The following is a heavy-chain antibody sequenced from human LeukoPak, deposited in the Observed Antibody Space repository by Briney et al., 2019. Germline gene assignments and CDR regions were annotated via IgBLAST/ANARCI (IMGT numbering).Heavy chain of an antibody. D-gene: IGHD4-17*01. V-gene: IGHV4-4*07. J-gene: IGHJ3*02. CDR3: AREIDNYGDYEAFDI. CDR1: GGSISSYY. CDR2: IYTSGST. Sequence: SETLSLTCTVSGGSISSYYWSWIRQPAGKGLEWIGRIYTSGSTNYNPSLKSRVTMSVDTSKNQFSLKLSSVTAADTAVYYCAREIDNYGDYEAFDIWGQGTVVTVSS.